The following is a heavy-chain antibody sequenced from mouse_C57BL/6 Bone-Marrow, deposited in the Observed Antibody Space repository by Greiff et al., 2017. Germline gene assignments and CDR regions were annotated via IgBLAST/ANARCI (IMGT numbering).Heavy chain of an antibody. Sequence: EVKLVESGGGLVQPGGSLKLSCAASGFTFSDYYMYWVRQTPEKRLEWVAYISNGGGSTYYPATVKGRFTISRDNAKNTLYLQMSRLKSEDTAMYYCARLGSYYFDYWGRGTTLTVSS. CDR2: ISNGGGST. V-gene: IGHV5-12*01. CDR3: ARLGSYYFDY. J-gene: IGHJ2*01. CDR1: GFTFSDYY.